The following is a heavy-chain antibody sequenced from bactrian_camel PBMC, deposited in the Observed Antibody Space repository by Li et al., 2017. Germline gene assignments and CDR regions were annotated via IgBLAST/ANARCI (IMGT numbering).Heavy chain of an antibody. V-gene: IGHV3S9*01. CDR2: IDADGET. J-gene: IGHJ4*01. Sequence: HVQLVESGGGTVQVGGSLRLSCVGSGYCMGWFRQAPGKEREGVESIDADGETSYADSVKGRFTVSRDSGKNSVYLQMDGLKLEDTAMYYCAADFGPYCSGPYLARRANFEGLGTQVTVS. CDR1: GYC. D-gene: IGHD1*01.